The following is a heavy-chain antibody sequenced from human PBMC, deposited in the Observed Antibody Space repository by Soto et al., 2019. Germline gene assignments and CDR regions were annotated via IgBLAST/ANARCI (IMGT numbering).Heavy chain of an antibody. J-gene: IGHJ4*02. CDR2: VSASGLNT. CDR3: AKDLPLRPAGYVCEY. Sequence: EVQLLESGGKLVQPGGSLTLSCAASGFTFSTYAMAWVRQAPGKGLEWVSGVSASGLNTDYADPVKGRFYISRDTYKHQVSLHTQRPWASETAQYTSAKDLPLRPAGYVCEYWGQGTPLTGPS. V-gene: IGHV3-23*01. CDR1: GFTFSTYA. D-gene: IGHD1-1*01.